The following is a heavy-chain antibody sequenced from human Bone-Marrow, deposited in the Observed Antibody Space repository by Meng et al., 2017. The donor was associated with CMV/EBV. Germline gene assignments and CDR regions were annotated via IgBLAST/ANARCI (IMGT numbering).Heavy chain of an antibody. D-gene: IGHD2-2*02. Sequence: GGSLRLSCAASGFTFSSYWMHWVRQAPGKGLVWVSRINSDGSSTSYADSVKGRFTISRDNAKNSLYLQMNSLRAEDTAVYYCARDGVYCSSTSCYTTQPYYYYGMDVWGQGTTVTVSS. CDR1: GFTFSSYW. J-gene: IGHJ6*02. V-gene: IGHV3-74*01. CDR2: INSDGSST. CDR3: ARDGVYCSSTSCYTTQPYYYYGMDV.